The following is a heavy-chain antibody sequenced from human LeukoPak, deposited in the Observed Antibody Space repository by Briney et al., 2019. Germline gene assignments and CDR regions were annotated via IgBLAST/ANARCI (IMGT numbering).Heavy chain of an antibody. V-gene: IGHV4-4*02. Sequence: PSETLSLTCAVSGGSISSSNWWSWVRQPPGKGLEWIGEIYHSGSTNYNPSLKSRVTISVDKSKNQFSLELSSVTAADTAVYYCARVKAVAGSGWFDPWGQGTLVTVSS. CDR1: GGSISSSNW. J-gene: IGHJ5*02. CDR3: ARVKAVAGSGWFDP. D-gene: IGHD6-19*01. CDR2: IYHSGST.